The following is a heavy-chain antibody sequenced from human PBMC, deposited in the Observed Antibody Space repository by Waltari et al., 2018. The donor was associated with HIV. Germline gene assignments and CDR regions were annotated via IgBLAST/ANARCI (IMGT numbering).Heavy chain of an antibody. CDR2: IIPILGIA. CDR3: ARQRDSSAFDI. V-gene: IGHV1-69*02. Sequence: QVQLVQSGAEVKKPGSSVKVSCKASGGTFSSYTISRLRQAPGQGLEWMGRIIPILGIANYAQKFQGRVTITADKSTSTAYMELSSLRSEDTAVYYCARQRDSSAFDIWGQGTMVTVSS. CDR1: GGTFSSYT. J-gene: IGHJ3*02.